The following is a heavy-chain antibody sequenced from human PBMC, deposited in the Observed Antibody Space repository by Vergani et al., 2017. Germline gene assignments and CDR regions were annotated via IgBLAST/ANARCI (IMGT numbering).Heavy chain of an antibody. J-gene: IGHJ4*02. CDR3: SRGRGYSLGYSDY. D-gene: IGHD5-18*01. CDR2: IRNKAYGGTT. Sequence: EVQLVESGGGLVQPGGSLRLSCAASGFSFGDYAMTWVRQAPGKGLEWVAFIRNKAYGGTTEYAASVKGRFTISRDDSKRLAYLQLSGLKTEDTAVYFCSRGRGYSLGYSDYWGQGTLVTVSS. CDR1: GFSFGDYA. V-gene: IGHV3-49*04.